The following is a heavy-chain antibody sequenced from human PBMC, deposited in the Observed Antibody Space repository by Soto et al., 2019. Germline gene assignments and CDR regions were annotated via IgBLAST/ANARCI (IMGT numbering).Heavy chain of an antibody. J-gene: IGHJ6*02. Sequence: ASVKVSCKASGYTFTGYYMHWVRQAPGQGLEWMGWINPNSGGTNYAQKFQGWVTMTRDTSISTAYMELSRLRSDDTAVYYCAREIFGVVTDYHYGMDVWGQGTTVTVSS. CDR1: GYTFTGYY. CDR2: INPNSGGT. V-gene: IGHV1-2*04. CDR3: AREIFGVVTDYHYGMDV. D-gene: IGHD3-3*01.